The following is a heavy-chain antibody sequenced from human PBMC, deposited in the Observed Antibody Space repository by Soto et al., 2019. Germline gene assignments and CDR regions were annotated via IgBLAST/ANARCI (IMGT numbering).Heavy chain of an antibody. V-gene: IGHV3-23*01. CDR3: AKFRYCSSTSCYEDY. J-gene: IGHJ4*02. CDR1: GFTFSSYA. D-gene: IGHD2-2*01. CDR2: ISGSGGST. Sequence: GGSLRLSCAASGFTFSSYAMSWVHQAPGKGLEWVSAISGSGGSTYYADSVKGRFTISRDNSKNTLYLQMNSLRAEDTAVYYCAKFRYCSSTSCYEDYWGQGTLVTVSS.